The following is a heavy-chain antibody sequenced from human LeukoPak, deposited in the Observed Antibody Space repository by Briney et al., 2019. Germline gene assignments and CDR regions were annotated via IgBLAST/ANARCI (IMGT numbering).Heavy chain of an antibody. CDR3: ARSDLYCSITSCSAHAFDI. CDR2: IIPIFGTA. D-gene: IGHD2-2*01. J-gene: IGHJ3*02. CDR1: GGTLSSYA. V-gene: IGHV1-69*06. Sequence: ASVKVSCKASGGTLSSYAISWVRQAPGQGLEWMGGIIPIFGTANYAQKFQGRVTITADKSTSTAYMELSSLRSEDTAVYYCARSDLYCSITSCSAHAFDIWGQGTMVTVSS.